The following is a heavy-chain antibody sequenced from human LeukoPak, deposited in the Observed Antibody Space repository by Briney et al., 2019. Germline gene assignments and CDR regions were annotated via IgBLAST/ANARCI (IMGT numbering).Heavy chain of an antibody. D-gene: IGHD2-15*01. CDR2: IKQDGSEQ. Sequence: GGSLRLSCAASGFTFSSYLMSWVRQAPGKGLEWVANIKQDGSEQYYVDSVKGRFTISRDSAKNSLYLQMNSLRAEDTAVYYCARGAGSIDYWGQGTLVTVSS. CDR3: ARGAGSIDY. V-gene: IGHV3-7*04. J-gene: IGHJ4*02. CDR1: GFTFSSYL.